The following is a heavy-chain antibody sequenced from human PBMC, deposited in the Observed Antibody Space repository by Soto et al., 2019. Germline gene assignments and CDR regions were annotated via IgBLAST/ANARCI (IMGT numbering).Heavy chain of an antibody. V-gene: IGHV3-53*02. Sequence: EVQLVETGGGLIQPGGSLRLSCAASGLTVSSNYMNWVRQAPGKGLEWVSVLYGGGSTHYAGSVKRRFIISRDNSKNTVYLQMNSRRVEDTAIYYCARDRPGDEGDGFDIWGHGTMVTVSS. J-gene: IGHJ3*02. CDR3: ARDRPGDEGDGFDI. CDR2: LYGGGST. D-gene: IGHD3-10*01. CDR1: GLTVSSNY.